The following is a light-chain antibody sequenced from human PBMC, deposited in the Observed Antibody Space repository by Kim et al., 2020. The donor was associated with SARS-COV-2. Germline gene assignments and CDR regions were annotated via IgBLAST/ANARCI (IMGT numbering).Light chain of an antibody. CDR1: QSVLHSSNNKNR. CDR3: QHFYTTPLT. CDR2: WAS. J-gene: IGKJ4*01. Sequence: ATINCKSSQSVLHSSNNKNRLAWYQQRPGQPPKLLIYWASTRESGVPDRFSGSGSGTDFTLTISSLQAEDVAVYYCQHFYTTPLTFGGGTKVDIK. V-gene: IGKV4-1*01.